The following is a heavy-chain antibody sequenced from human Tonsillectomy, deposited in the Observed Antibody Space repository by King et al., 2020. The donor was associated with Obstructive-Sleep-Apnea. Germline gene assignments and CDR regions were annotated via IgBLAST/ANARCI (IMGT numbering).Heavy chain of an antibody. Sequence: VQLQESGPGLVKPSETLSLTCTVSGGSVSSGSYYWSWIRQPPGKGLEWIGYIYYSGSTNYNPSLKSRVTISVDTSKNQFSLKLSSVTAADTAVYYCARDMGLRFLEWPHDAFDIWGQGTMVTVSS. CDR1: GGSVSSGSYY. CDR2: IYYSGST. J-gene: IGHJ3*02. CDR3: ARDMGLRFLEWPHDAFDI. D-gene: IGHD3-3*01. V-gene: IGHV4-61*01.